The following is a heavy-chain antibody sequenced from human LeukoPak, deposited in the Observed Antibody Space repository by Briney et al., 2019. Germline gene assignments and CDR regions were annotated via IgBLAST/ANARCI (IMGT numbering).Heavy chain of an antibody. CDR2: ISSSSTYI. V-gene: IGHV3-21*01. J-gene: IGHJ6*02. D-gene: IGHD3-9*01. Sequence: GGSLRLSCAGSGFTFSGHSMNWVRLAPGKGLEWVSSISSSSTYIYYADSVKGRFTISRDNAKNSLYLQMNSLRAEDTAVYYCASSYYDILTGYYSVALDVWGQGTTVTVSS. CDR1: GFTFSGHS. CDR3: ASSYYDILTGYYSVALDV.